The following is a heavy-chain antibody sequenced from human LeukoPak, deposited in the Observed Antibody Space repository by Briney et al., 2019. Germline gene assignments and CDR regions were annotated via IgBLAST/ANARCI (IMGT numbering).Heavy chain of an antibody. V-gene: IGHV4-59*01. CDR2: IYYSGST. CDR1: GGSISSYY. CDR3: ARPPHMSSSWEEKFCFDY. D-gene: IGHD6-13*01. Sequence: SETLSLTCTVSGGSISSYYWSWIRQPPGKGLEWIGYIYYSGSTNYNPSLKSRVTISVDTSKNQFSLKLSSVTAADTAVYYCARPPHMSSSWEEKFCFDYWGHGTLVTVSS. J-gene: IGHJ4*01.